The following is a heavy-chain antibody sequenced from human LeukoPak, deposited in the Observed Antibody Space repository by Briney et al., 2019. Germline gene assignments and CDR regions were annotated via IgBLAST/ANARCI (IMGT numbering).Heavy chain of an antibody. CDR1: GYTFTSYG. J-gene: IGHJ6*04. Sequence: ASVKVSCKASGYTFTSYGISWVRQAPGQGLEWMGWISAYNGNTNYAQKLQGRVTMTTDTSTSTAYMELRSLRSDDTAVYYCGRVLYIGAAGRVYYGMDVWGKGNKVNVSS. CDR3: GRVLYIGAAGRVYYGMDV. D-gene: IGHD6-13*01. CDR2: ISAYNGNT. V-gene: IGHV1-18*04.